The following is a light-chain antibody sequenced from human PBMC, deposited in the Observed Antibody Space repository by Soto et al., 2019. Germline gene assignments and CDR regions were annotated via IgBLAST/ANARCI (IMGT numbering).Light chain of an antibody. CDR3: QQYNTYV. CDR2: NAS. CDR1: QSIGNW. V-gene: IGKV1-5*03. Sequence: DVQMTQTPSSLSASVGDRVILTCRASQSIGNWWAWYQQKPGKAPKLLIYNASSLESGVPTRFSGSGSGTDFTLTISSLQPEDFATYYCQQYNTYVFGPGTKVDIK. J-gene: IGKJ3*01.